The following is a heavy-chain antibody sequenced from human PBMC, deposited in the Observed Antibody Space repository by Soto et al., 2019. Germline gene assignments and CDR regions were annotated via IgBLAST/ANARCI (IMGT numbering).Heavy chain of an antibody. J-gene: IGHJ4*02. D-gene: IGHD1-26*01. CDR3: AKDFTPDSRWDIDY. Sequence: EVQLLESGGGLVQPAGSLRLSCAASGFTFSIYTMSWLRQAPGKGLEWVSSIYGNGRSTFYSASVKGRFTISRDNSGKTVYLQMSSLRAEDTAIYYCAKDFTPDSRWDIDYWGQGSLVTVSS. V-gene: IGHV3-23*01. CDR1: GFTFSIYT. CDR2: IYGNGRST.